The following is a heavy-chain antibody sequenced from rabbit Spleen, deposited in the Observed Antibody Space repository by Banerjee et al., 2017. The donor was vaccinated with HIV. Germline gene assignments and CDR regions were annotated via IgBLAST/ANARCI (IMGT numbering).Heavy chain of an antibody. CDR3: ARDTASSFSSYGMDL. J-gene: IGHJ6*01. Sequence: QQQLEESGGGLVKPGGTLTLTCTASRFSFSSIYWICWVRQAPGKGLEWIGLIDSSGFTYYATWAKGRFTCSKTSSTMVTLQMTSLTAADTATYFCARDTASSFSSYGMDLWGPGTLVTVS. CDR2: IDSSGFT. V-gene: IGHV1S45*01. CDR1: RFSFSSIYW. D-gene: IGHD4-2*01.